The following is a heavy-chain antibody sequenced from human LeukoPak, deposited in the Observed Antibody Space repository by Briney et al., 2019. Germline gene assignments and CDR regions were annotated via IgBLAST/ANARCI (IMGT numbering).Heavy chain of an antibody. CDR2: IHTSGSI. CDR1: GGSISSGSYY. CDR3: ARPRSFSPFFDY. V-gene: IGHV4-61*02. Sequence: SETLSLTCTVSGGSISSGSYYWNWIRQPAGKGLEWIGRIHTSGSIHYNPSLKSRVTISVDTSKNQFSLKLSSVTAADTAVYYCARPRSFSPFFDYWGQGTLVTVSS. J-gene: IGHJ4*02. D-gene: IGHD1-26*01.